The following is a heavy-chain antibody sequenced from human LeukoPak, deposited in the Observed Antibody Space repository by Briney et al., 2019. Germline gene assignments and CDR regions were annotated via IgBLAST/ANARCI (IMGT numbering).Heavy chain of an antibody. D-gene: IGHD1-7*01. CDR1: GFTFSSYN. J-gene: IGHJ6*02. CDR3: AAGTTSYGMDV. Sequence: PGGSLRLSCAASGFTFSSYNMNWVRQAPGKGLEWVSSISSSSSYIYYADSVKGRFTISRDNAKNSLYLQMNSLRAEDTAVYYCAAGTTSYGMDVWGQGTTVTVSS. CDR2: ISSSSSYI. V-gene: IGHV3-21*01.